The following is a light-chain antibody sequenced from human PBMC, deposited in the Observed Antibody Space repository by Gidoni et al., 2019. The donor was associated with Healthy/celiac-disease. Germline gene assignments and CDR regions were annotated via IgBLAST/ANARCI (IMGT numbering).Light chain of an antibody. Sequence: QSALTQPRSVSGSPGQSVTIACTGTSSDVGAYNYVSWHQQHPGKAPKLMIYDVSKRPSGVPDRVSGSKSGNPASLTISELQAEDEADYYCCSYAGSYSYVFGIGTKVTVL. J-gene: IGLJ1*01. CDR2: DVS. CDR3: CSYAGSYSYV. V-gene: IGLV2-11*01. CDR1: SSDVGAYNY.